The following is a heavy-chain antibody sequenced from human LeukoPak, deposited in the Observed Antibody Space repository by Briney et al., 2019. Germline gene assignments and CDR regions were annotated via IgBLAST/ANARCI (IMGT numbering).Heavy chain of an antibody. Sequence: GESLKISCKGSGYSFTTYWIGWVRQMPGKGLEWMGIIYPGDSDARYSPSCQGQVTISADKSISTAYLQWSSLKASDTAMYYCARLLRNIAAAVYYFDYWGQGTLVTVSS. CDR3: ARLLRNIAAAVYYFDY. D-gene: IGHD6-13*01. J-gene: IGHJ4*02. CDR1: GYSFTTYW. V-gene: IGHV5-51*01. CDR2: IYPGDSDA.